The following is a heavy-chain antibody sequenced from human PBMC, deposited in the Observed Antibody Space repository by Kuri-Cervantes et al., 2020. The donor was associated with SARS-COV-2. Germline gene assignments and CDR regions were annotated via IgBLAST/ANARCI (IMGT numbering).Heavy chain of an antibody. D-gene: IGHD3-22*01. Sequence: GGSLRLSCAASGFTFSSYAMHWVRQAPGKGLEWVAVISYDGSNKYYADSVEGRFTISRDNSKNTLYLQMNSLRVDDTAVFYCAKDPVSYYDASGYSYFDNWGQGTLVTVSS. J-gene: IGHJ4*02. CDR2: ISYDGSNK. V-gene: IGHV3-30*07. CDR1: GFTFSSYA. CDR3: AKDPVSYYDASGYSYFDN.